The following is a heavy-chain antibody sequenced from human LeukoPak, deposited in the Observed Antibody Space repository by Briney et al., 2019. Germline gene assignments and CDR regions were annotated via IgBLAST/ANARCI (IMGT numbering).Heavy chain of an antibody. CDR1: GFTFDDYT. Sequence: SLRLSCAASGFTFDDYTMHWVRQAPGKGLEWVSGISWNSGSIGYADSVKGRFTISRDNAKNSLCLQMNSLRAEDTALYYCAKDMSSQYSSSWYFDYWGQGTLVTVSS. V-gene: IGHV3-9*01. D-gene: IGHD6-13*01. J-gene: IGHJ4*02. CDR2: ISWNSGSI. CDR3: AKDMSSQYSSSWYFDY.